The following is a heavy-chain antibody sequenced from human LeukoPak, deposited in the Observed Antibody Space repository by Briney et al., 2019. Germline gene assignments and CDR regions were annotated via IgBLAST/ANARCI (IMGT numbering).Heavy chain of an antibody. CDR3: ARGPIAVAGTPLGLLFDP. CDR2: ISAFNGNS. D-gene: IGHD6-19*01. CDR1: GYTVSSYG. J-gene: IGHJ5*02. Sequence: ASVNVSCNASGYTVSSYGIGWGRQAPGQRPKWLGWISAFNGNSNYAPKFQGRVTVTTDTSTNTVYMELRRLRSDATAVYSCARGPIAVAGTPLGLLFDPWGQGTLVTVSS. V-gene: IGHV1-18*04.